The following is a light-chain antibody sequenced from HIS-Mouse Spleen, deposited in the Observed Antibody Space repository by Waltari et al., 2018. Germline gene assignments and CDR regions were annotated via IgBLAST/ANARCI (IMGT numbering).Light chain of an antibody. CDR3: MQALQTPFT. Sequence: DIVMTQSPLSLPVTPGEPASISCRSSQSLLHSNGYNYLYWYLQRPGQSPPLLIYLGSNRASGVPDRFSGSGSGTDFTLKISRVEAEDVGVYYCMQALQTPFTFGPGTKVDIK. CDR1: QSLLHSNGYNY. J-gene: IGKJ3*01. CDR2: LGS. V-gene: IGKV2-28*01.